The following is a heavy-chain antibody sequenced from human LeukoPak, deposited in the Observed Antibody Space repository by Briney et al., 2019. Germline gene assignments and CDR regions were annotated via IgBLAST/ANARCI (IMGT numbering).Heavy chain of an antibody. CDR1: GGSISSYY. D-gene: IGHD5-24*01. J-gene: IGHJ4*02. CDR3: ARGMREIDY. CDR2: ICYSGST. V-gene: IGHV4-59*01. Sequence: PSETLSLTCTVSGGSISSYYWSWIRKPPGKGLEWIGYICYSGSTNYNPSLKSRVTISVDTSKNQFSLKLSSVTAADTAVYYCARGMREIDYWGQGTLVTVSS.